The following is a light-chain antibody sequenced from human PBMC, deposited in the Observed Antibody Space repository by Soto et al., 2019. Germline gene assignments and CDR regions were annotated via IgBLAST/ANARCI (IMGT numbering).Light chain of an antibody. Sequence: DIQVTQSPSSLSASVLDIVTITCRASQSVGTYLNWYRHKPGKAPTLLIYGVSSLHSGVPSRFSGSGSETEFTLTISSLQPEDFATYYCQQSYSNPRTFGQGTKVDIK. CDR3: QQSYSNPRT. CDR2: GVS. J-gene: IGKJ1*01. CDR1: QSVGTY. V-gene: IGKV1-39*01.